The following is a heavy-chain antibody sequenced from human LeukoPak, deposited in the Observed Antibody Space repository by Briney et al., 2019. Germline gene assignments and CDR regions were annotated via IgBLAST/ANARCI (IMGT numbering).Heavy chain of an antibody. CDR2: MYYSGST. D-gene: IGHD6-19*01. CDR3: ARVSGWNPLEAAHLDY. Sequence: SETLSLTCTVSGGSISSSTYYWGWIRQPPGMGLEWIGSMYYSGSTYHNPSLKSRVTMSADTSKNQCSLKLSSVTAADTAVYYCARVSGWNPLEAAHLDYWGQGTLVTVSS. CDR1: GGSISSSTYY. J-gene: IGHJ4*02. V-gene: IGHV4-39*07.